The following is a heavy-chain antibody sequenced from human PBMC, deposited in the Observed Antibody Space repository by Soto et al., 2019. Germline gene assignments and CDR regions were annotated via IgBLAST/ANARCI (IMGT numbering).Heavy chain of an antibody. CDR1: GGSFSGYY. J-gene: IGHJ4*02. D-gene: IGHD5-18*01. V-gene: IGHV4-34*01. CDR2: INHSGST. CDR3: ATSGSAYSYGYKGGYFDY. Sequence: QVQLQQWGAGLLKPSETLSLTCAVYGGSFSGYYWSWIRQPPGKGLEWIGEINHSGSTNYNPSLKSRVTISVDTSKNQFSLKLSSVTAADTAVYYCATSGSAYSYGYKGGYFDYWGQGTLVTVSS.